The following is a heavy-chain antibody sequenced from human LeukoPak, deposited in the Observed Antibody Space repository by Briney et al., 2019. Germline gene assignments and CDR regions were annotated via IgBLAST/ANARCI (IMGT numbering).Heavy chain of an antibody. V-gene: IGHV3-7*02. D-gene: IGHD5-12*01. J-gene: IGHJ4*02. CDR3: AGGGYGFRSDY. Sequence: GGSLRLSCAASGFTFNTYAMTWVRQAPGKGLEWVANIKLDGSEKYYVDSVKGRFTISRDNAKNSLYLQMNSLRDEDTAVYYCAGGGYGFRSDYWGQGTLVTVSS. CDR2: IKLDGSEK. CDR1: GFTFNTYA.